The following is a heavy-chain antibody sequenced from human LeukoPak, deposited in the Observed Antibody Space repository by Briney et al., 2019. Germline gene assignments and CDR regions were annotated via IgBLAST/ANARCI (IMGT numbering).Heavy chain of an antibody. CDR1: GGSISRSGYY. J-gene: IGHJ6*03. CDR3: ARLAITMVRGVVFVRYYYYYYMDV. CDR2: IYYSGST. D-gene: IGHD3-10*01. V-gene: IGHV4-39*07. Sequence: SETLSLTCTVSGGSISRSGYYWGWIRQPPGKGLEWIGSIYYSGSTYYNPSLKSRVTISVDTSKNQFSLELSSVTAADTAVYYCARLAITMVRGVVFVRYYYYYYMDVWGKGTTVTISS.